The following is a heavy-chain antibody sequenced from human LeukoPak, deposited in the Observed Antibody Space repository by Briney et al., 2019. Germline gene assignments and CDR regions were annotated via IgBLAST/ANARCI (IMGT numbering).Heavy chain of an antibody. D-gene: IGHD2-15*01. V-gene: IGHV3-23*01. Sequence: GGSLRLSCAASGFTFSSYSMIWVRQAPGKGLEWISAISGSGGNTYYADSVKGRLTISRDNSKNTLFLQMNSLRVEDTAVYYCAKEDPIVSVGFDYWGQGTLVTVTS. CDR3: AKEDPIVSVGFDY. J-gene: IGHJ4*02. CDR2: ISGSGGNT. CDR1: GFTFSSYS.